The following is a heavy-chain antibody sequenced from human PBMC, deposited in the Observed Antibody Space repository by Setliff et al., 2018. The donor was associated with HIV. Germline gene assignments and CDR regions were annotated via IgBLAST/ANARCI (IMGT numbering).Heavy chain of an antibody. J-gene: IGHJ1*01. CDR3: AKDQGVWDYGGKSLLREYFQH. D-gene: IGHD4-17*01. Sequence: GASVKVSCKASGYTFTGYYIHWVRRAPGQGLEWMGRINPSSGGTNYAPKFQGRVTMTRDKSISTAYMELSRLRSDDTAVYYCAKDQGVWDYGGKSLLREYFQHWGQGTLVTVSS. CDR2: INPSSGGT. CDR1: GYTFTGYY. V-gene: IGHV1-2*06.